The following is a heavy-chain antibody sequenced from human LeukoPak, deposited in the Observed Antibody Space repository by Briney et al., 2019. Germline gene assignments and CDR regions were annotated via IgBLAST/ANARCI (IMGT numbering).Heavy chain of an antibody. V-gene: IGHV1-2*02. Sequence: ASVKVPCKTSGYTFTAYYVHWVRQVPGQGLEWMGWINPNNGGTNYAQKFQGRVTMTSDTSISSAYMELTRLTSDDTAVYYCASLGLTIGFDHWGQGTLVTVSS. CDR1: GYTFTAYY. J-gene: IGHJ4*02. D-gene: IGHD3-10*01. CDR2: INPNNGGT. CDR3: ASLGLTIGFDH.